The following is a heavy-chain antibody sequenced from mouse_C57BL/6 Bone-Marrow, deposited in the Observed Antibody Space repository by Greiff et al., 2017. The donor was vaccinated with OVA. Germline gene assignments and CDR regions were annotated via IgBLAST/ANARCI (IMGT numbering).Heavy chain of an antibody. CDR2: IYPRSGNT. Sequence: VQLQESGAELARPGASVKLSCKASGYTFTSYGISWVKQRTGQGLGWIGEIYPRSGNTYYNEKFKGKATLTADKSSSTAYMELRSLTSEDSAVYFCARPFITTVVWGQGTTLTVSS. D-gene: IGHD1-1*01. CDR3: ARPFITTVV. V-gene: IGHV1-81*01. J-gene: IGHJ2*01. CDR1: GYTFTSYG.